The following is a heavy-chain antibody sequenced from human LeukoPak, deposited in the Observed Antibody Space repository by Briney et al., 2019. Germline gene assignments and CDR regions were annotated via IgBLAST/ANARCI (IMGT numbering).Heavy chain of an antibody. J-gene: IGHJ4*02. CDR3: ARAGPWLLRRSRFDY. D-gene: IGHD3-22*01. CDR1: GGSFSGYY. Sequence: PSETLSLTCAVYGGSFSGYYWSWIPQPPGKGLEWIGEINHSGSTNYNPSLKSRVTISVDTSKNQFSLKLSSVTAADTAVYYCARAGPWLLRRSRFDYWGQGTLVTVSS. CDR2: INHSGST. V-gene: IGHV4-34*01.